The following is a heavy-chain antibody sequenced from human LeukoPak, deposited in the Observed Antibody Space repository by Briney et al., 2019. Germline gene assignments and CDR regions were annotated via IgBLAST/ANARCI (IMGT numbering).Heavy chain of an antibody. CDR1: GGSISSSSYY. CDR2: IYYSGST. V-gene: IGHV4-39*07. J-gene: IGHJ4*02. Sequence: PSETLSLTCTVSGGSISSSSYYWGWIRQPPGKGLEWIGSIYYSGSTYYNPSLKSRVTISVDTSKNQFSLKLSSVTAADTAVYYCARNTKVRGVTFWGQGTLVTVSS. D-gene: IGHD3-10*01. CDR3: ARNTKVRGVTF.